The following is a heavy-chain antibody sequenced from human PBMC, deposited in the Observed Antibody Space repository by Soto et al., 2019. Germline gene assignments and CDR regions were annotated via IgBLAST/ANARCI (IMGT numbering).Heavy chain of an antibody. CDR3: ARQKWEQPKWFDP. CDR1: GSSISSTFYY. CDR2: IYYSGTT. J-gene: IGHJ5*02. D-gene: IGHD1-26*01. V-gene: IGHV4-39*01. Sequence: QLQLQESGPGLVKPSETLSLTCSLSGSSISSTFYYWGWIRQPPGKGLEWIGSIYYSGTTFYNASLKGRVTISVDTSKNQFSLRLTSVTATDTAVYFCARQKWEQPKWFDPWGQGTLVTVSS.